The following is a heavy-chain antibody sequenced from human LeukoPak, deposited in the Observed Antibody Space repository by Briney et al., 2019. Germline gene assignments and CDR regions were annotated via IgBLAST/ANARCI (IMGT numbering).Heavy chain of an antibody. Sequence: SQTLSLTCAISGDSISSNSVTWNWIRQSPSRGLEWLGRTYYRSTWYNDYAVSVRGRITVNPDTSKNQFSLHLNSVTPEDTAVYYCARRLTQYDCFDPWGRGILVTVSS. V-gene: IGHV6-1*01. CDR2: TYYRSTWYN. CDR1: GDSISSNSVT. CDR3: ARRLTQYDCFDP. J-gene: IGHJ5*02. D-gene: IGHD2-2*01.